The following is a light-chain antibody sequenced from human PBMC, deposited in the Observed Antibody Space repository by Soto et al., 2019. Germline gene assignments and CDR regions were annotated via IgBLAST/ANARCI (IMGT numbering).Light chain of an antibody. V-gene: IGKV3-20*01. J-gene: IGKJ5*01. CDR1: QSVSSSY. CDR3: QQYGSSPPIT. Sequence: EIVLTQSPGTLSLSPGERATLSCRASQSVSSSYLAWYQQKPGQAPRLLIYGAHSRATGIPDRFSGSGSGTDFTLTISRLEPEDFAVYYCQQYGSSPPITFGQGTRLEIK. CDR2: GAH.